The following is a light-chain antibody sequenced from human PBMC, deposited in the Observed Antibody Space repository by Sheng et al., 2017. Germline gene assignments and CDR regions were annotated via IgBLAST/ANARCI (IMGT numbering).Light chain of an antibody. CDR1: QSVGNF. V-gene: IGKV3-15*01. CDR2: GAS. J-gene: IGKJ2*01. Sequence: EIVMTQSPATLSLSPGERATLSCRASQSVGNFLAWYQHKPGQAPRLLIYGASTRATGIPARFSGSGSGTEFTLTISSLQSEDFAVYYCQQYSNWPPYTFGQGTKLEIK. CDR3: QQYSNWPPYT.